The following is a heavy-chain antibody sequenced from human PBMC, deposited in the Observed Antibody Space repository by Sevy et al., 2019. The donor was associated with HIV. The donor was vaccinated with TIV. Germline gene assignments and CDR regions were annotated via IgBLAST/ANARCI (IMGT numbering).Heavy chain of an antibody. CDR1: GFTFGSYG. CDR2: ISYDRSDK. Sequence: GGSLRLSCAASGFTFGSYGMHWVRQAPGKGLEWVAYISYDRSDKNYGDSVKDRFTISRDNSKNTVYLQMNSLRAEDTAMYYCARVFSSYYFDYWGHGTLVTVSS. CDR3: ARVFSSYYFDY. J-gene: IGHJ4*01. V-gene: IGHV3-30*02.